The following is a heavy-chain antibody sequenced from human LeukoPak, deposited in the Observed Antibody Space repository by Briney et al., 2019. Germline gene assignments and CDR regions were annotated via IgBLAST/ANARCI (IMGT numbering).Heavy chain of an antibody. J-gene: IGHJ5*02. V-gene: IGHV4-34*01. CDR3: ARQGISKPLNWFDP. CDR2: INHSGST. D-gene: IGHD2-15*01. CDR1: GGSFSGYY. Sequence: SETLSLTCAVYGGSFSGYYWSWIRQPPGKGLEWIGEINHSGSTNYNPSLKSRVTISVDTSKNQFSLKLSSVTAADTAVYYCARQGISKPLNWFDPWGQGTLVTVSS.